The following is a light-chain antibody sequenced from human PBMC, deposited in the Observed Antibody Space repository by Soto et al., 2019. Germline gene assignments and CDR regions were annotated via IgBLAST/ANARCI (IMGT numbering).Light chain of an antibody. J-gene: IGLJ3*02. Sequence: QSALTQPASVPGSPGQSITISCTGTSSDVGSYNHVSWYQQYPGKAPKLMIYEGSKRPSGVSNRFSGSKSGNTASLTISGLQAEDEADYYCCSYAGSSTWVFGGGTKLTVL. CDR3: CSYAGSSTWV. V-gene: IGLV2-23*01. CDR1: SSDVGSYNH. CDR2: EGS.